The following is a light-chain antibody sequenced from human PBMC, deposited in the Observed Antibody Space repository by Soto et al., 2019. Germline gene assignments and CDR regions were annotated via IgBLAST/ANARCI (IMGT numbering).Light chain of an antibody. CDR2: DVS. J-gene: IGLJ1*01. CDR1: SSDVGGYNY. V-gene: IGLV2-14*01. Sequence: QSALTQPASVSGSPGQSITISCTGTSSDVGGYNYVSWYQQHPGKAPKLMIYDVSNRPSGVSNRFSGSKSGNTASLTISGLQAEDEADYYCTSYTSTTTLYVFGPGTNLPVL. CDR3: TSYTSTTTLYV.